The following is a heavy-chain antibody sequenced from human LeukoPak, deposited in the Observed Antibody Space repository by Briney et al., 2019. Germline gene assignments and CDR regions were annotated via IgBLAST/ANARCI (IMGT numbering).Heavy chain of an antibody. Sequence: GGSLRLSCAASGFTFSSYNMNWVRQAPGKGLEWVSYITSSSSTIYYADSVKGRFTISRDNAKNSLYLQMNSLRAEDTAVYYCAGSRFGELNYYYYYGMDVWGQGTTVTVSS. CDR1: GFTFSSYN. J-gene: IGHJ6*02. D-gene: IGHD3-10*01. V-gene: IGHV3-48*04. CDR2: ITSSSSTI. CDR3: AGSRFGELNYYYYYGMDV.